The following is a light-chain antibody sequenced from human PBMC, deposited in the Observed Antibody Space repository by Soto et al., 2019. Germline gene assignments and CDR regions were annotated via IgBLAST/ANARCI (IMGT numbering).Light chain of an antibody. Sequence: QSALTQPASVSGSPGQSITISCTGTSSDIGAYDYVSWFQQYPGKAPTLLIYEVTFRPSGVSSRFSGSKSGNTAYLTISGLQTEDEADYYCGSYASATLIFGGGTKLTVL. V-gene: IGLV2-14*01. CDR1: SSDIGAYDY. CDR2: EVT. J-gene: IGLJ2*01. CDR3: GSYASATLI.